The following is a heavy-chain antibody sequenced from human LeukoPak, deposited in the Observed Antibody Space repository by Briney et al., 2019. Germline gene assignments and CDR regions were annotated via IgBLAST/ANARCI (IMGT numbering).Heavy chain of an antibody. D-gene: IGHD1-26*01. Sequence: GGSVRLSCAVSVFSFNSYWMAGVRQARGRGLEGVANINPAGSETFHVDPVKGRFSISRDHATNLVYLQMNSLRAEDTAVYYCAPCGLVGALDLWGQGTLVTVSS. J-gene: IGHJ4*02. V-gene: IGHV3-7*01. CDR1: VFSFNSYW. CDR2: INPAGSET. CDR3: APCGLVGALDL.